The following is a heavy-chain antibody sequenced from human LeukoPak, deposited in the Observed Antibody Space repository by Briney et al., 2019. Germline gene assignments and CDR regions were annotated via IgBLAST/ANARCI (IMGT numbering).Heavy chain of an antibody. CDR3: ARAGGYEPTYFDY. J-gene: IGHJ4*02. CDR1: GGSISSGVYY. V-gene: IGHV4-30-4*01. D-gene: IGHD5-12*01. Sequence: SQTLSLTCTVSGGSISSGVYYWSWIRQPPGTGLEWIGYIYYSGSTYYNPSLKSRVTISVDTSKNQFSLKLSSVTAADTAVYYCARAGGYEPTYFDYWGQGTLVTVSS. CDR2: IYYSGST.